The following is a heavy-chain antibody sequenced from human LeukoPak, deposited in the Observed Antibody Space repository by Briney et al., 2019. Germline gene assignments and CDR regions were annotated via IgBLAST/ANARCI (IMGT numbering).Heavy chain of an antibody. Sequence: SSETLSLTCTVSGASINSGANSWGWIRQPTGKGQEWIALIYYTGSTFYNPSLKSRATMSVDTSNNQFSLKLTSVTAADAAMYYCVSQEASVDYYDSWGQGTLVTVSS. V-gene: IGHV4-39*01. CDR3: VSQEASVDYYDS. CDR2: IYYTGST. J-gene: IGHJ4*02. D-gene: IGHD2-21*01. CDR1: GASINSGANS.